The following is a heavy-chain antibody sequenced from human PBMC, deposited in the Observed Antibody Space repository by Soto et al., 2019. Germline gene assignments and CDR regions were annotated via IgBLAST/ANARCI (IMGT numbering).Heavy chain of an antibody. Sequence: QVQLQESGPGLVKPSQTLSLTCTVSGGSISSGGYYWSWIRQQPGKGLEWIVYIYYSGSTYYNPSLKSRVTISVDTSKNQFSLKLSSVTAADTAVYYCARGGDIVVVPAAREGNWFDPWGQGTLVTVSS. V-gene: IGHV4-31*03. CDR1: GGSISSGGYY. CDR2: IYYSGST. CDR3: ARGGDIVVVPAAREGNWFDP. D-gene: IGHD2-2*01. J-gene: IGHJ5*02.